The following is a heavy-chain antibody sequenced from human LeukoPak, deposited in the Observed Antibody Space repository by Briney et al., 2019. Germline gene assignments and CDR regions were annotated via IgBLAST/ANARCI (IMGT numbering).Heavy chain of an antibody. D-gene: IGHD6-19*01. CDR2: MSGSGDTT. V-gene: IGHV3-23*01. Sequence: GSLRLSCVASGFTFGTHAMTWVRQAPGKGLEWVSGMSGSGDTTYYADSVKGRFTISRDNSKNTLFLQMNSLRAEDTAVYYCAKLAGISGWYVYYFDYWGQGTLVTVS. J-gene: IGHJ4*02. CDR3: AKLAGISGWYVYYFDY. CDR1: GFTFGTHA.